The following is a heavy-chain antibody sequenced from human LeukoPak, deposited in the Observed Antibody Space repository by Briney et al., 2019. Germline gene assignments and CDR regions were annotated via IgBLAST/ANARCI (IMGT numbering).Heavy chain of an antibody. J-gene: IGHJ4*01. CDR3: TRELPREVTLDY. CDR1: GFTVINNY. Sequence: PGGSLRLSCAASGFTVINNYMTWVRQAPGKGLEWVSVIYSGGTTHYADSVKGRFTISRDNSKNTLYLQMNSLRAEDTAVYFCTRELPREVTLDYWGQGTLVTVSS. CDR2: IYSGGTT. D-gene: IGHD2-21*02. V-gene: IGHV3-53*01.